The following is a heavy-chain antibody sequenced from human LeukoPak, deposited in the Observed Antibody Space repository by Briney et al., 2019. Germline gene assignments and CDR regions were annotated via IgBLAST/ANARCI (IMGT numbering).Heavy chain of an antibody. D-gene: IGHD4-11*01. CDR1: GFTFNKAW. V-gene: IGHV3-15*01. J-gene: IGHJ6*03. Sequence: GGSLRLACAASGFTFNKAWMSWVRQAPGKGLEWVGRIKSKTEDGTTDYAAPEKGRFTISRDDLKETLYLQINSLKTEDTAVYYCTTGYSNYLRYYYYFYMDVWGKGTTVTVSS. CDR2: IKSKTEDGTT. CDR3: TTGYSNYLRYYYYFYMDV.